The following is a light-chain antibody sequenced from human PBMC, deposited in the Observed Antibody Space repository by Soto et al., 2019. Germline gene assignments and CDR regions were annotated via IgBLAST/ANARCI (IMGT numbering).Light chain of an antibody. V-gene: IGKV1-5*03. CDR2: KAS. Sequence: DIQMTQSPSTLSASVGDRVTITCRASQNISSWLAWYQQKPGTAPKLLIYKASSLESGVPLTFSGSGSGTECKLTINSPQSYNTATYYCQQYSRCRTFSPGTKAE. CDR3: QQYSRCRT. CDR1: QNISSW. J-gene: IGKJ1*01.